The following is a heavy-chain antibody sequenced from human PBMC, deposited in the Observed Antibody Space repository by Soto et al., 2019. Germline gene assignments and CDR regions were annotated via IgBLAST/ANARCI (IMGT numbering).Heavy chain of an antibody. V-gene: IGHV3-30*03. Sequence: QVQLVESGGGVVQPGRSLRLSCAASGFTFSSYGMHWVRQAPGKGLEWVAGISYDGSNKYYADSVKGRFTISRDNSKNTLYLQMNSLRAEDTAVYYCARQGYSYAFDIWGQGTMVTVSS. D-gene: IGHD1-1*01. CDR3: ARQGYSYAFDI. J-gene: IGHJ3*02. CDR1: GFTFSSYG. CDR2: ISYDGSNK.